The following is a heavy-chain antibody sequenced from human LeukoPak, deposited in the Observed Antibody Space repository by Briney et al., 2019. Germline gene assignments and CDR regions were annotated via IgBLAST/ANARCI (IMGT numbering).Heavy chain of an antibody. CDR1: GYTFTSYG. CDR2: ISPYNGNT. D-gene: IGHD3-22*01. CDR3: ARMGVPYYYDSSRYSYFDY. Sequence: GASVKVSCKASGYTFTSYGISWVRQAPGQGLEWMGWISPYNGNTNYAQKLQGRVTMTTDTSTSTAYMELRSLRSDDTAVYYCARMGVPYYYDSSRYSYFDYWGQGTLVTVSS. J-gene: IGHJ4*02. V-gene: IGHV1-18*01.